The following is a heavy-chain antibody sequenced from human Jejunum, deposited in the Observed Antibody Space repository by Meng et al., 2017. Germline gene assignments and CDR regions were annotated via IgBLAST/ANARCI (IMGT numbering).Heavy chain of an antibody. CDR1: GFTFDDYA. CDR2: ISWDASSS. D-gene: IGHD2-15*01. Sequence: GSLRLSCAASGFTFDDYAMHWVRQAPGEGLEWVSLISWDASSSAYADSVKGRFTISRDNSKNSLYLQMNSLRPEDTALYYCTRGTDPYCSGGSCYFDCWGQGTLVTVSS. J-gene: IGHJ4*02. CDR3: TRGTDPYCSGGSCYFDC. V-gene: IGHV3-43D*03.